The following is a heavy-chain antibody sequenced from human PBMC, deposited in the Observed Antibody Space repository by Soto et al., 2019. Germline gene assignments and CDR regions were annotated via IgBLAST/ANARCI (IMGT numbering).Heavy chain of an antibody. CDR1: GYTLTELS. Sequence: ASVKVSCKVSGYTLTELSMHWVRQAPGKGLEWMGGFDPEDGETIYAQKFQGRVTMTEDTSTDTDYMEMSSLRSEDTAVYYCATILRFLEWLSKGAAFDPWGQGTLVTVSS. D-gene: IGHD3-3*01. CDR3: ATILRFLEWLSKGAAFDP. V-gene: IGHV1-24*01. J-gene: IGHJ5*02. CDR2: FDPEDGET.